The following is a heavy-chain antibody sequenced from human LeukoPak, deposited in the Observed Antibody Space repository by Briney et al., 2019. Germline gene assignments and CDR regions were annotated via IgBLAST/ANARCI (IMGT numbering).Heavy chain of an antibody. D-gene: IGHD2-21*01. CDR2: INHSGST. J-gene: IGHJ4*02. CDR3: ARTPLGGYWGSHFDY. V-gene: IGHV4-34*01. Sequence: SETLSLTRAVYGGSFSGYYWSWIRQPPGKGLEWIGEINHSGSTNYNPSLKSRVTISVDTSKNQFSLKLSSVTAADTAVYYCARTPLGGYWGSHFDYWGQGTLVTVSS. CDR1: GGSFSGYY.